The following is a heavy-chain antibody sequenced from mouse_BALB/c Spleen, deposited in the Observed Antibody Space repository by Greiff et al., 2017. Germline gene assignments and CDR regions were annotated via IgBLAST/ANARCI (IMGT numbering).Heavy chain of an antibody. Sequence: QVQLKQSGPGLVAPSQSLSITCTVSGFSLTSYGVHWVRQPPGKGLEWLGVIWAGGSTNYNSALMSRLSISKDNSKSQVFLKMNSLQTDDTAMYYCASHYGTDYYAMDYWGQGTSVTVSS. D-gene: IGHD2-1*01. CDR1: GFSLTSYG. CDR3: ASHYGTDYYAMDY. CDR2: IWAGGST. J-gene: IGHJ4*01. V-gene: IGHV2-9*02.